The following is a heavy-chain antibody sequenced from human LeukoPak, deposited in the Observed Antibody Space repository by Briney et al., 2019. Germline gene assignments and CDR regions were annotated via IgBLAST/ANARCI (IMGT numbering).Heavy chain of an antibody. CDR3: AKGTGYSSGWAFDY. D-gene: IGHD6-19*01. J-gene: IGHJ4*02. CDR2: ISGSADNT. CDR1: GFTFSSYA. Sequence: GGSLRLSCAASGFTFSSYAMSWVRQAPGKGLEWVSAISGSADNTYYADSVKGRFTISRDNSKNTLYLQMNSLRAEDTAVYYCAKGTGYSSGWAFDYWGQGTLVTVSS. V-gene: IGHV3-23*01.